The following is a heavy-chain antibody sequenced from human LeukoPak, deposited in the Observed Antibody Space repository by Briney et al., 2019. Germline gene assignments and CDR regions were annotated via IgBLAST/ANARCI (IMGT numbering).Heavy chain of an antibody. CDR1: GGSISSGAYY. CDR2: IYYSGST. CDR3: ARVVTMVRGVIITVPDYGMDV. V-gene: IGHV4-30-4*01. D-gene: IGHD3-10*01. Sequence: PSQTLSLTCTVSGGSISSGAYYWSWIRQPPGKGLERIGYIYYSGSTYYNPSLKSRVTISVDTSKNQFSLKLSSVTAADTAVYYCARVVTMVRGVIITVPDYGMDVWGKETTVTVSS. J-gene: IGHJ6*04.